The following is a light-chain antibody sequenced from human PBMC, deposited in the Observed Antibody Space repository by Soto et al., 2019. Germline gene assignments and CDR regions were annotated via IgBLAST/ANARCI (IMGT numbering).Light chain of an antibody. CDR3: QQTYSTPYT. J-gene: IGKJ2*01. Sequence: DIQMTQSPSSLSASVGDRVTITCRASQSISTYLNWYQQKSGTAPRLLIYGASSLQSGVPSNFSGSGSGTDFTRTISSLQPEDFATYYCQQTYSTPYTFGQGTKVEIK. CDR2: GAS. CDR1: QSISTY. V-gene: IGKV1-39*01.